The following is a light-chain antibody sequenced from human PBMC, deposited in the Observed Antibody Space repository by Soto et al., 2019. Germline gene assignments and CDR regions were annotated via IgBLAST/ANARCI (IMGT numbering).Light chain of an antibody. CDR1: NSDVGGYNY. V-gene: IGLV2-11*01. J-gene: IGLJ1*01. Sequence: QSALTQPPSASGSPGQSVTISCTGTNSDVGGYNYVSWYQQHPGKAPQLIIYDVNERPSGVPDRFSGSKSGNTASLTISGLQAEDEADYYCCSYTGSYSYVFGIGTKVTVL. CDR3: CSYTGSYSYV. CDR2: DVN.